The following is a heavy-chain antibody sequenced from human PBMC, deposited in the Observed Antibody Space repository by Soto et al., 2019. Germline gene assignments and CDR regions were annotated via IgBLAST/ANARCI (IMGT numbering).Heavy chain of an antibody. CDR2: IKQAGREK. J-gene: IGHJ6*03. CDR1: GFTFSSYW. D-gene: IGHD2-2*01. CDR3: ARDRTPPRYGDCRSTSWYFYYYYYMDV. Sequence: EVQLVESGGGLVQPGGSLRLSCAASGFTFSSYWMSWVRQAPGKGLEWVANIKQAGREKYYVDSVKGRFTISRDNAKNSLYLQMHRLRAEGTAVYYCARDRTPPRYGDCRSTSWYFYYYYYMDVWGKGTTVTVSS. V-gene: IGHV3-7*01.